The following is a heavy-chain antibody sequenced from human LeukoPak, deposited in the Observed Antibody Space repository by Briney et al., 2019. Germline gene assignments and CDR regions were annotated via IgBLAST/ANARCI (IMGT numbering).Heavy chain of an antibody. CDR2: IYYSGST. CDR1: GGSISTSSYY. D-gene: IGHD2-8*02. Sequence: KTSETLSLTCTVSGGSISTSSYYWGWIRQPPGKGLEWIGSIYYSGSTYYNPSLKSRVTISVDTSKNQFSLKPSSVTAADTAVYYCARPQLYCSPWGFGGFPGYYYIDVWGKGTTVTVSS. V-gene: IGHV4-39*01. CDR3: ARPQLYCSPWGFGGFPGYYYIDV. J-gene: IGHJ6*03.